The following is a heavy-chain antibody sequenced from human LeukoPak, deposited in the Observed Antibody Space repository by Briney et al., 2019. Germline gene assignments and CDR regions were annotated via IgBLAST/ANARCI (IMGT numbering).Heavy chain of an antibody. V-gene: IGHV4-38-2*02. Sequence: SETLSLTCTVSGYSISSGYYWGWIRQPPGKGLEWIGSIYHSGSTYYNPSLKSRVTISVDTSKNQFSLKLSSVTAADTAVYYCARDQRSSSWSYNWFDPWGQGTLVTVSS. D-gene: IGHD6-13*01. CDR3: ARDQRSSSWSYNWFDP. J-gene: IGHJ5*02. CDR2: IYHSGST. CDR1: GYSISSGYY.